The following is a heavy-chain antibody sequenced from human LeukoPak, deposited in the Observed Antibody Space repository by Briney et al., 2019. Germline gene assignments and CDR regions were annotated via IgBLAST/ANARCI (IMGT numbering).Heavy chain of an antibody. CDR2: INHSGST. Sequence: SETLSLTCAVYGGSFSGYYWSWIRQPPGKGLEWIGEINHSGSTNYNPSLKSRVTISVDTSKNQFSLKLSSVTAADTAVYYCAGSKVGATCLGYWGQGTLVTVSS. CDR1: GGSFSGYY. D-gene: IGHD1-26*01. J-gene: IGHJ4*02. CDR3: AGSKVGATCLGY. V-gene: IGHV4-34*01.